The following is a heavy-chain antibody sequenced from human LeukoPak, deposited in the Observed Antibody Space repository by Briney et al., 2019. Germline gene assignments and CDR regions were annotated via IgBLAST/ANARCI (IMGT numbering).Heavy chain of an antibody. CDR1: GGTFSSYA. CDR2: IISILGIA. V-gene: IGHV1-69*04. Sequence: ASVKVSCKASGGTFSSYAISWVRQAPGQGLEWMGRIISILGIANYAQKFQGRVTITADKSTSTAYMELSSLRSEDTAVYYCARDAVGLNWNDNYWGQGTLVTVSS. CDR3: ARDAVGLNWNDNY. J-gene: IGHJ4*02. D-gene: IGHD1-1*01.